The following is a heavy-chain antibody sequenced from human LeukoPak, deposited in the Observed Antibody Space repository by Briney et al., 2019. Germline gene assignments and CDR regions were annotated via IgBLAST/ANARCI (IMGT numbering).Heavy chain of an antibody. Sequence: GASVKVSCKASGYTFTSYGISWVRQAPGQGLEWMGWISAYNGNTNYAQKLQGRVTMTTDTSTSTAYMELRSLRSDDTAVYYCARVNSFDAYIYYYYYMDVWGKGTTVTVSS. CDR2: ISAYNGNT. CDR3: ARVNSFDAYIYYYYYMDV. V-gene: IGHV1-18*01. CDR1: GYTFTSYG. J-gene: IGHJ6*03. D-gene: IGHD2-2*01.